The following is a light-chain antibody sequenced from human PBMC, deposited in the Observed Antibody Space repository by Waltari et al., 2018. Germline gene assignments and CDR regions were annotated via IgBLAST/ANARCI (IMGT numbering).Light chain of an antibody. CDR1: SRDVGGYNY. J-gene: IGLJ3*02. CDR3: SSYTSSSLGV. CDR2: EVS. V-gene: IGLV2-14*01. Sequence: QSALTQPASVSGSPGQSFTISCTGTSRDVGGYNYVSWYQQHPGKAPKLMIYEVSNRPSGVSNRFSGSKSGNTASLTISGLQAEDEADYYCSSYTSSSLGVFGGGTKLTVL.